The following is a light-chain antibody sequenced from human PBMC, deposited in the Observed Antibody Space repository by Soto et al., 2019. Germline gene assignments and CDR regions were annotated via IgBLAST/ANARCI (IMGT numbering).Light chain of an antibody. CDR3: QQYTSYYS. CDR1: QSISTW. V-gene: IGKV1-5*03. CDR2: KAS. Sequence: DIQMTQSPSTLSASVGDRVTITCRASQSISTWLAWYQQKPGKAPKLLIYKASTLQSGVPSRFSGSGSGADFPLTISSLQPDDFGIYYCQQYTSYYSFGQGTKLEIK. J-gene: IGKJ2*03.